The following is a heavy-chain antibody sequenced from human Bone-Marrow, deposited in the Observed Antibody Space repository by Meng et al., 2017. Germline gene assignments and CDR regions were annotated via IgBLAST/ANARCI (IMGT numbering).Heavy chain of an antibody. V-gene: IGHV4-4*02. D-gene: IGHD3-22*01. CDR1: GGSISSSNW. J-gene: IGHJ4*02. CDR2: IYHSGST. CDR3: ARDSRTYYYDSSGYTFDY. Sequence: QPQGSGPGLVKPSGTLSLPCAVSGGSISSSNWWSWVRQPPGKGLEWIGEIYHSGSTNYNPSLKSRVTISVDKSKNQFSLKLSSVTAADTAVYYCARDSRTYYYDSSGYTFDYWGQGTLVTVSS.